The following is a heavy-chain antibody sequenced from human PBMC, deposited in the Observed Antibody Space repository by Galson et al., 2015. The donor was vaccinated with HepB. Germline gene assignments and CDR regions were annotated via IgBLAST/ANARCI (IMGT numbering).Heavy chain of an antibody. D-gene: IGHD3-10*01. CDR1: GFTFSGSA. J-gene: IGHJ4*02. CDR2: IRSKANSYAT. CDR3: ISTLLWFGELSPPRLKSR. Sequence: SLRLSCAASGFTFSGSAMHWVRQASGKGLEWVGRIRSKANSYATAYAASVKGRFTISRDDSKNTAYLQMNSLKTEDTAVYYCISTLLWFGELSPPRLKSRWGQGTLVTVSS. V-gene: IGHV3-73*01.